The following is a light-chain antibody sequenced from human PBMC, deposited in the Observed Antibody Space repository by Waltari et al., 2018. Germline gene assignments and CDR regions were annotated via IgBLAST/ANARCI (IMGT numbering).Light chain of an antibody. Sequence: QSALTQPASVSGSPGQSITISCTGTSSDVGGYNYVSWYQQHPGKAPKLLIFDVSNRPSGVSNRFSGSKSGNTASLTISGLQAEEESDYYCCSLTSGSTWVFGGGPKLTVL. CDR1: SSDVGGYNY. CDR2: DVS. V-gene: IGLV2-14*01. J-gene: IGLJ3*02. CDR3: CSLTSGSTWV.